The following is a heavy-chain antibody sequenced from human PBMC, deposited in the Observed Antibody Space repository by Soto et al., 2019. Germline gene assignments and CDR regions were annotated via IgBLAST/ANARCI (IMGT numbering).Heavy chain of an antibody. D-gene: IGHD3-22*01. CDR1: GFTFSSYE. Sequence: PGGSLRLSCEASGFTFSSYEMNWVRQAPGKGLEWISYISASGNTIYYADSVRGRFTVSRDNAENSLYLQMNSLRADDTAVYSCARDMTFYDSSGFYAYYFDHWGQGTPVTVSS. J-gene: IGHJ4*02. CDR2: ISASGNTI. V-gene: IGHV3-48*03. CDR3: ARDMTFYDSSGFYAYYFDH.